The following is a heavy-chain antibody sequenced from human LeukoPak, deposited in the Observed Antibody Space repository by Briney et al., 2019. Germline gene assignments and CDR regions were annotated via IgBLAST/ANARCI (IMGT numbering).Heavy chain of an antibody. D-gene: IGHD5-18*01. Sequence: AGGSLRLSCAASGFTFSSYSMNWVRQAPGKGLEWVSSISSSSSYIYYADSVKGRFNISRDNAKNSLYLQMNSLRAEDTAVYYCARSQLWLLVYWGQGTLVTVSS. CDR2: ISSSSSYI. CDR3: ARSQLWLLVY. V-gene: IGHV3-21*01. CDR1: GFTFSSYS. J-gene: IGHJ4*02.